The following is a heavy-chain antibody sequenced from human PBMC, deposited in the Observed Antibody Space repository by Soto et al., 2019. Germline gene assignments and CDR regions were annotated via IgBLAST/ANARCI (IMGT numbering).Heavy chain of an antibody. Sequence: SETLSLTCTVSGGSISSGGYYWSWIRQHPGKGLEWIGYIYYSGSTYYNPSLKSRVTISVDTSKNQFSLKLSSVTAADTAVYYCARDYYGSGSYYNEAFDAFDIWGQGTMVTVS. CDR1: GGSISSGGYY. CDR2: IYYSGST. J-gene: IGHJ3*02. V-gene: IGHV4-31*03. D-gene: IGHD3-10*01. CDR3: ARDYYGSGSYYNEAFDAFDI.